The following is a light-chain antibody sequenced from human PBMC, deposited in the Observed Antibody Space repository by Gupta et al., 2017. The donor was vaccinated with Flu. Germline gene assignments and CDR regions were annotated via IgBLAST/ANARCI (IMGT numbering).Light chain of an antibody. CDR2: WAS. Sequence: DIVMTQSPDSLAVSLGERATVNCKSSRTLLYNSNNKNYLAWYQHKPGQPPKLIIYWASTRESGVPDRFSGSGSGTDFTLTISILQAEDVAVYYCQQEYCSPHTFGGGTKLEIK. CDR3: QQEYCSPHT. V-gene: IGKV4-1*01. J-gene: IGKJ4*01. CDR1: RTLLYNSNNKNY.